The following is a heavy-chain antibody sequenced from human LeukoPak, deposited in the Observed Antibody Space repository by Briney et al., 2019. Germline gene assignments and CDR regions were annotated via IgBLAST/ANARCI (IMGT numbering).Heavy chain of an antibody. Sequence: PGRSLRLSCAASGFTFSSYAMHWVRQAPGKGLEWVAVISYDGSNKYYADSVKGRFTISRDNSKNTLYLQMNSLRAEDTAVYYCARDLYGWELLAADAFDIWGQGTMVTVSS. J-gene: IGHJ3*02. D-gene: IGHD1-26*01. CDR3: ARDLYGWELLAADAFDI. CDR2: ISYDGSNK. V-gene: IGHV3-30-3*01. CDR1: GFTFSSYA.